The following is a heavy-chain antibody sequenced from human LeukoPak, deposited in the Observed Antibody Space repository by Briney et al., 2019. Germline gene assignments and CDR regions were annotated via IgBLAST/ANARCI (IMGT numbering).Heavy chain of an antibody. Sequence: GGSLRLSCAASGFTFSSYWMSWVRQAPGKGLEWVANIKQDGSEKYYVDSVKGRFTISRDNAKNSLYLQMNSLRAEDTAVYYRARVMGRGYSYGFDYWGQGTLVTVSS. CDR2: IKQDGSEK. D-gene: IGHD5-18*01. V-gene: IGHV3-7*01. J-gene: IGHJ4*02. CDR3: ARVMGRGYSYGFDY. CDR1: GFTFSSYW.